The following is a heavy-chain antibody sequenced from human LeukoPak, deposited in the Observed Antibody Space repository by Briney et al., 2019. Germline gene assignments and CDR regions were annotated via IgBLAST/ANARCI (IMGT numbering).Heavy chain of an antibody. CDR1: GGSISSGSYY. CDR3: AKFSADGYYFDY. J-gene: IGHJ4*02. V-gene: IGHV4-61*02. CDR2: IYTSGST. D-gene: IGHD5-24*01. Sequence: SETLSLTCTVSGGSISSGSYYWSWIRQPAGKGLEWIGRIYTSGSTNYNPSLKSRVTISVDTSKNQFSLKLSSVTAADTAVYYCAKFSADGYYFDYWGQGTLVTVSS.